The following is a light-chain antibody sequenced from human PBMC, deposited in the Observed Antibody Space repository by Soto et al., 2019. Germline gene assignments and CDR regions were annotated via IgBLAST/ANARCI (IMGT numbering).Light chain of an antibody. V-gene: IGKV1-16*01. CDR3: QQHYSNPWT. CDR1: QGIRNY. J-gene: IGKJ1*01. CDR2: AAS. Sequence: DIQMTQSPSSLSASIGDRVTITCRASQGIRNYLAWFQQKPGKAPQFLIYAASILQSGVPSSFSGSGSGTDFTLTISSLQPEDFATYFCQQHYSNPWTFGQGTKVEIK.